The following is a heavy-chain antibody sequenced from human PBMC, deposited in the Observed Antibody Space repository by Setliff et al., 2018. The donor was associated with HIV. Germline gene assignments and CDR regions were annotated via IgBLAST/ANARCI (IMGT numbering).Heavy chain of an antibody. D-gene: IGHD3-16*01. V-gene: IGHV3-74*01. CDR3: ARGGANPSWFDS. Sequence: GGSLRLSCTASGFTFSDYWMHWVRRGPGKGQVWVSRLNTDGSNTRYADSVKGRFTNSRDNAKNTLYLQMDSLRAEDTAVYYCARGGANPSWFDSWGQGTLVTVSS. J-gene: IGHJ5*01. CDR2: LNTDGSNT. CDR1: GFTFSDYW.